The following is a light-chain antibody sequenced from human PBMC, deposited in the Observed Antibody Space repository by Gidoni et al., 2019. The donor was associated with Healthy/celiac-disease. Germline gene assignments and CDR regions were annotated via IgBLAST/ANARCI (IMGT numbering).Light chain of an antibody. Sequence: AIQLTQSPSSLSASVGDRVTITCRASQGISSALAWYQQKPGKAPKLLIYDASSLESGVPSRFSGSGSGTDFTLTISSLQPEDFATYYCQQCNSYPITFGQGKRLEIK. J-gene: IGKJ5*01. CDR3: QQCNSYPIT. CDR2: DAS. V-gene: IGKV1-13*02. CDR1: QGISSA.